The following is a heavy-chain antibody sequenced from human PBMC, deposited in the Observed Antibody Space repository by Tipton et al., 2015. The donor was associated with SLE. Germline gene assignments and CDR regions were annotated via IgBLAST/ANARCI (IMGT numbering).Heavy chain of an antibody. CDR2: IYYSGST. CDR3: ALDGGTGSAFDY. J-gene: IGHJ4*02. Sequence: TLPLTCTVSGGSISSSSYYWGWIRQPPGKGLEWIGSIYYSGSTYYNPSLKSRVTISADTSKNQFSLKLRSVTAADTAVYYCALDGGTGSAFDYWGQGTLVTVSS. D-gene: IGHD1-1*01. V-gene: IGHV4-39*07. CDR1: GGSISSSSYY.